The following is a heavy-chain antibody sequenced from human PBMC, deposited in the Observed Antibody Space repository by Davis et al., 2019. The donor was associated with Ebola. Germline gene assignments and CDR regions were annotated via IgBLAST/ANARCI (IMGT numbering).Heavy chain of an antibody. Sequence: GESLKISCRGSGFTFSSYAMTWVRQAPGKGLEWVSAISGTSANTYQADSVTGRFTISRDNSKNTLYLHMNSLRAEDTAVYYCARGLLWFGESFHYYMDVWGQGTTVTVSS. D-gene: IGHD3-10*01. V-gene: IGHV3-23*01. CDR3: ARGLLWFGESFHYYMDV. J-gene: IGHJ6*03. CDR1: GFTFSSYA. CDR2: ISGTSANT.